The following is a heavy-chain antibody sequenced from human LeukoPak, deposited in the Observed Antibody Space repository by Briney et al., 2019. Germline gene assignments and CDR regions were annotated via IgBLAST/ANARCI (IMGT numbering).Heavy chain of an antibody. CDR2: MNPNNGNT. D-gene: IGHD2-2*01. V-gene: IGHV1-8*01. CDR1: GYTFTSYD. CDR3: ARGLAVVVPAAASHYYGVDV. J-gene: IGHJ6*02. Sequence: ASVKVSCKASGYTFTSYDINWMRQATGQGLEWMGWMNPNNGNTGYAQKFQGRVTMTRNTSISTAYMELSSLRSEDTAVYYCARGLAVVVPAAASHYYGVDVWGQGTTVTVSS.